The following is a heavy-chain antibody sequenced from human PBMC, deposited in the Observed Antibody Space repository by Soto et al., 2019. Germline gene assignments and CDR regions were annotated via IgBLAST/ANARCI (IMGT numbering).Heavy chain of an antibody. J-gene: IGHJ4*02. D-gene: IGHD6-19*01. CDR2: IIPILGIA. CDR1: GGTFSSYT. Sequence: QVQLVQSGAEVKKPGSSVKVSCKASGGTFSSYTISWVRQAPGQGLEWMGRIIPILGIANYGQKFPCRVTITADKSTSTAYMELSSLRAEDTAVYYCAIGAVAHVFDHLGQGTLVTVSS. CDR3: AIGAVAHVFDH. V-gene: IGHV1-69*02.